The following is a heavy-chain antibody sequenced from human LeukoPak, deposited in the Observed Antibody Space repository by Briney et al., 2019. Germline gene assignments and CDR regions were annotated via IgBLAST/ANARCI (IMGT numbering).Heavy chain of an antibody. V-gene: IGHV3-21*01. CDR3: ARLPAYCSSTSCYYDY. CDR1: GFTFSSYW. Sequence: PGGSLRLSCAASGFTFSSYWMHWVRQAPGKGLEWVSCVSSTSSFIYYADSVKGRFTISRDNAKNSLYLQMNSLRAEDTAVYYCARLPAYCSSTSCYYDYWGQGTLVTVSS. J-gene: IGHJ4*02. D-gene: IGHD2-2*01. CDR2: VSSTSSFI.